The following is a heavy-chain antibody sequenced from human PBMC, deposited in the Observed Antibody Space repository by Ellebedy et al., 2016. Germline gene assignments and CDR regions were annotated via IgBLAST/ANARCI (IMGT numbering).Heavy chain of an antibody. J-gene: IGHJ4*02. CDR1: GFTFSNYA. CDR3: ARDEGWLRLED. V-gene: IGHV3-23*01. CDR2: TSDGGGTT. D-gene: IGHD5-12*01. Sequence: GESLKISXAASGFTFSNYAMSWVRQAPGKGLEWVSVTSDGGGTTYYADSVRGRFTMSRDNAKNLLFLQMNSLRVDDTAVYYCARDEGWLRLEDWGQGTPVTVSS.